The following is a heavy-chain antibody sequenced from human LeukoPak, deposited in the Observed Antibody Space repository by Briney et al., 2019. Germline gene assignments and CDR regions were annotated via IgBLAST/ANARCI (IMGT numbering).Heavy chain of an antibody. CDR2: INWNGGST. CDR1: GFTFDDYG. CDR3: ARFVRVGAVADAFDY. Sequence: GGSLRLSCAASGFTFDDYGMSWVRQAPGKGLEWVSGINWNGGSTGYADSVKGRFTISRDNAKNSLYLQMNSLRAEDTALYYCARFVRVGAVADAFDYWGQGTLVTVSS. J-gene: IGHJ4*02. D-gene: IGHD6-19*01. V-gene: IGHV3-20*04.